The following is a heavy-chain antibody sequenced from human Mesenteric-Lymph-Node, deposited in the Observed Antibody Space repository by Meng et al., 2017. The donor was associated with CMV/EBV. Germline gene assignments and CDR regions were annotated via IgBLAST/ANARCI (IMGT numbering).Heavy chain of an antibody. CDR1: GYTFTDYD. Sequence: ASVKVSCKASGYTFTDYDINWVRQATGQGLEWMGWMNPNSGHTGYAQKFQGRVTITGNTSISTAYMELSSLRSEDTAVYYCASITIGGIRYYGMDVWGQGTTVTVSS. CDR2: MNPNSGHT. V-gene: IGHV1-8*03. J-gene: IGHJ6*02. CDR3: ASITIGGIRYYGMDV. D-gene: IGHD3-3*01.